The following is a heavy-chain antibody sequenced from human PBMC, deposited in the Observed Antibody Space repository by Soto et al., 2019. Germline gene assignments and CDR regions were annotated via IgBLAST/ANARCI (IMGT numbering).Heavy chain of an antibody. J-gene: IGHJ6*02. CDR1: GFTFIDYY. V-gene: IGHV3-11*06. CDR2: ISSSSSYT. D-gene: IGHD2-2*01. CDR3: ARDWYSSGGYCSSTSCPGGMDV. Sequence: GGSLRLSCAASGFTFIDYYMSWMRQAPGKGLEWVSYISSSSSYTNYADSVKGRFTISRDNAKNSLYLQMNSLRAEDTAVYYCARDWYSSGGYCSSTSCPGGMDVWGQGTTVTVSS.